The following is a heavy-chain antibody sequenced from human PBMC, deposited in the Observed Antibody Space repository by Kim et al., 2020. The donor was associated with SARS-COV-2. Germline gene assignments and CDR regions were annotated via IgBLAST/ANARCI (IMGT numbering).Heavy chain of an antibody. D-gene: IGHD6-19*01. CDR2: INVGNGNT. CDR3: ARGGYSTGFYFQYDH. Sequence: ASVKVSCKASGYTFTYYAIHWVRQAPGQRPECLGWINVGNGNTKYSQKFQGRVTITRDTSASTAYMELTSLTYEDTAVYYCARGGYSTGFYFQYDHWGQGSLVTVSS. V-gene: IGHV1-3*01. CDR1: GYTFTYYA. J-gene: IGHJ4*02.